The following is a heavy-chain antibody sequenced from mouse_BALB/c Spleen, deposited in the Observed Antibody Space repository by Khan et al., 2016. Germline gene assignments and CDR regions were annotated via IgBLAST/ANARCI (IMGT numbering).Heavy chain of an antibody. CDR1: GFTFSNYW. CDR2: IRLKSNNYAT. J-gene: IGHJ1*01. CDR3: TRDGYFDV. V-gene: IGHV6-6*02. Sequence: EVKLEESGGGLVQPGGSMKLSCVASGFTFSNYWMNWVRQSPEKGLEWVAEIRLKSNNYATHYAESVKGRFTISRDDSKSSVYLQMNNLRAEDTGMYYCTRDGYFDVWGARTTVTVSS.